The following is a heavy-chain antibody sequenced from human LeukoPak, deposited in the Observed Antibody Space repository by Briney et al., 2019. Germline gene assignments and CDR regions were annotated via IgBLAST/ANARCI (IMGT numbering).Heavy chain of an antibody. J-gene: IGHJ4*02. Sequence: AGMSLRLSCAASGFTFDGFAMHWVRQAPGKGLEWVSGLNWNSAATGYADSVKGRFTISRDNAKNSLYLQMNSLGPEDTAFYYCAKDTHVAVTGTFDSWGQGTLVTVSS. CDR3: AKDTHVAVTGTFDS. CDR2: LNWNSAAT. CDR1: GFTFDGFA. D-gene: IGHD6-19*01. V-gene: IGHV3-9*01.